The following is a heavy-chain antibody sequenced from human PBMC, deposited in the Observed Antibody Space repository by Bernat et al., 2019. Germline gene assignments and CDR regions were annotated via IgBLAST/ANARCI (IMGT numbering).Heavy chain of an antibody. Sequence: EVQLVESGGGLVKPGGSLRLSCAASGFTFSSYSMNWVRQAPGKGLEWVSSISSSSSYIYYADSVKGRFTISRDNAKNSLYLQMNSLRAEDTAVYYCARGGDYGDYQGGYFDYWGQGTMVTVSS. V-gene: IGHV3-21*01. D-gene: IGHD4-17*01. J-gene: IGHJ4*02. CDR3: ARGGDYGDYQGGYFDY. CDR1: GFTFSSYS. CDR2: ISSSSSYI.